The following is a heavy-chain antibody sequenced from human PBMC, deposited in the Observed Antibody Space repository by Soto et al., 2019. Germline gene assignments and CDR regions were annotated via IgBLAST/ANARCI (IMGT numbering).Heavy chain of an antibody. Sequence: EVQLVESGGGLVKPGGSLRLSCAASGFTFSSYSMNWVRQAPGKGLEWVSSISSSSSYIYYADSVKGRFTISRDNAKNSLYLQMNSLRAEDTAVYYCARAPHYDFWSGYAFDIWGQGTMVTVSS. D-gene: IGHD3-3*01. CDR2: ISSSSSYI. CDR1: GFTFSSYS. CDR3: ARAPHYDFWSGYAFDI. V-gene: IGHV3-21*01. J-gene: IGHJ3*02.